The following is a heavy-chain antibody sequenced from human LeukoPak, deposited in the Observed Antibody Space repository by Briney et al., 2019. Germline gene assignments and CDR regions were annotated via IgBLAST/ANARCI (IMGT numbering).Heavy chain of an antibody. CDR2: INHSGST. Sequence: PSETLSLTCAVYGGSFSGYYWSWIRQPPGKGLEWIGEINHSGSTNYNPSLKSRVTISVDTSKNQFSLKLSSVTAADTAVYYCAAAYSSGWYSFRAEYFQHWGQGTLVTVSS. J-gene: IGHJ1*01. D-gene: IGHD6-19*01. V-gene: IGHV4-34*01. CDR1: GGSFSGYY. CDR3: AAAYSSGWYSFRAEYFQH.